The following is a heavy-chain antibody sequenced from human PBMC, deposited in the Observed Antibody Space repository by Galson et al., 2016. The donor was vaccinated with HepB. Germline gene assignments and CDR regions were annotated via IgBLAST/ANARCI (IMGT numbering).Heavy chain of an antibody. V-gene: IGHV3-66*02. CDR2: IYSGGST. CDR3: AGESPSDTMVRTG. Sequence: SLRLSCAASGFTVSSNYMSWVRQAPGKGLEWVSVIYSGGSTYYADPVKGRFTISRDNSKNTLYLQMNSLRAEDTAVYYCAGESPSDTMVRTGWGQGTLVTVSS. J-gene: IGHJ4*02. CDR1: GFTVSSNY. D-gene: IGHD3-10*01.